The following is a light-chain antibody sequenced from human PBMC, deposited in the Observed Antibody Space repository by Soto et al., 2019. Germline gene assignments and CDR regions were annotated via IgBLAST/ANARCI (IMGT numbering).Light chain of an antibody. V-gene: IGKV1-39*01. CDR2: AAD. J-gene: IGKJ1*01. Sequence: SQSPSSLSASVEDTVTLTCRASQSITNYLAWFQQKPGKAPSLLIFAADNLQDGVPSRFSGSGSGRDFSLTISRLQPEDFATYYCQQCYNNPWTFGPGTKVDI. CDR3: QQCYNNPWT. CDR1: QSITNY.